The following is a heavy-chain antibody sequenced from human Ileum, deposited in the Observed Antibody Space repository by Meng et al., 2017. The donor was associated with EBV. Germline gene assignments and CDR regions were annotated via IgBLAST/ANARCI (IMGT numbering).Heavy chain of an antibody. CDR1: GYSISTTNW. CDR2: IYYSGTT. Sequence: QGQRKEVGPGLVKPSDTLSLTLAVAGYSISTTNWWGWIRQPPGKGLEWIGHIYYSGTTYNNPSLKSRVTMSIDPSKNQFSLKLSSVTAVDTAVYYCARNSESGSYIDYWGLGTLVTVSS. J-gene: IGHJ4*02. CDR3: ARNSESGSYIDY. V-gene: IGHV4-28*01. D-gene: IGHD1-26*01.